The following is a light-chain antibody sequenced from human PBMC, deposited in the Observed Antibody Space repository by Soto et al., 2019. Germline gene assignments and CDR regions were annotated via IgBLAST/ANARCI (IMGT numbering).Light chain of an antibody. V-gene: IGKV1-39*01. CDR3: QQSYSMPYT. CDR1: QSVSTN. CDR2: AAS. Sequence: DIQMTQSPSSLSASVGDRVTITCRASQSVSTNLNWYQQKPGKAPKLLIYAASSLHSGVPSRFSGSGSGTDFTLTISSLQPEDFATYYCQQSYSMPYTFGQGTKVEIK. J-gene: IGKJ2*01.